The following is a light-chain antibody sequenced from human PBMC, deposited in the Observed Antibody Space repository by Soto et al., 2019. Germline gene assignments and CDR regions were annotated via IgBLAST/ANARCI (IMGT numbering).Light chain of an antibody. V-gene: IGLV3-21*04. CDR2: YDS. CDR3: QVWDITTAHYV. Sequence: SYELTQPPSVSVAPEKTARLTCGGANIGSKRVHWYRQKPGQAPVLVIYYDSDRPSGIPERFSGSNSGNTATLTINRVEDGDEADYYCQVWDITTAHYVFGTRTKVTVL. CDR1: NIGSKR. J-gene: IGLJ1*01.